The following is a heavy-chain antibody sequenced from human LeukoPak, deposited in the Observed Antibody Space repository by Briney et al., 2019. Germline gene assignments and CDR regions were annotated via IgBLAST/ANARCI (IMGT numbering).Heavy chain of an antibody. CDR3: AKLLRGTVVPYYDY. CDR2: ISGSGGST. Sequence: GGSLRLSCAASGITFIPSAMSWVRQAPGKGLEWVSAISGSGGSTYYADSVKGRFTISRDNSKNTLHLQMNSLRVEDTGVYYCAKLLRGTVVPYYDYWGQGTLVTVSS. V-gene: IGHV3-23*01. CDR1: GITFIPSA. D-gene: IGHD3-10*01. J-gene: IGHJ4*02.